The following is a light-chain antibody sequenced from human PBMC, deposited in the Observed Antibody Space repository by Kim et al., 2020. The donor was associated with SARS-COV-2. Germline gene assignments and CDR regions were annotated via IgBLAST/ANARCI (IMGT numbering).Light chain of an antibody. Sequence: AGSLGERANINCKSSQSVSNKLVWYQQKPGQPPKLLIRWSSDRESGVPDRFSGSGSGTDFTLTISSLQAEDVAVYHCQQYHDLPYTFGQGTKLEI. J-gene: IGKJ2*01. V-gene: IGKV4-1*01. CDR3: QQYHDLPYT. CDR2: WSS. CDR1: QSVSNK.